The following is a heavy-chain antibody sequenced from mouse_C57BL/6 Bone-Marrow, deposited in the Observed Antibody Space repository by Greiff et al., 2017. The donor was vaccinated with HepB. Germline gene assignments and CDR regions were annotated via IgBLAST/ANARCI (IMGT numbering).Heavy chain of an antibody. Sequence: VKLMESGPGLVQPSQSLSITCTVSGFSLTSYGVHWVRQSPGKGLEWLGVIWSGGSTDYNAAFISRLSISKDNSKIQVFFKMNSLQADDTAIYYCARDYYYGSSPYWYFDVWGTGTTVTVSS. J-gene: IGHJ1*03. V-gene: IGHV2-2*01. CDR3: ARDYYYGSSPYWYFDV. CDR1: GFSLTSYG. CDR2: IWSGGST. D-gene: IGHD1-1*01.